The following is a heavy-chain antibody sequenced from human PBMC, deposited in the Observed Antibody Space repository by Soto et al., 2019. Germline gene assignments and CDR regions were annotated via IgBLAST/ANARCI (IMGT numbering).Heavy chain of an antibody. CDR2: ITWNSGHI. J-gene: IGHJ4*02. V-gene: IGHV3-9*01. CDR1: GFNFDDSA. Sequence: GGSLRLSCVASGFNFDDSAMNWVRQVPGKGLEWVSGITWNSGHILYADSVKGRFTISRDNAKKSLYLELNSLRPEDTALYYCAKGRSSMIVVVMDYWGQGTPVTVS. D-gene: IGHD3-22*01. CDR3: AKGRSSMIVVVMDY.